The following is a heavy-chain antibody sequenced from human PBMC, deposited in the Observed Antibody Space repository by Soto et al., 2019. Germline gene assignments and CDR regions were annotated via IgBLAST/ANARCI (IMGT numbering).Heavy chain of an antibody. Sequence: GGSPRLSCAASGFTFSSYAMHWVRQAPGKGLEWVAVISYDGSNKYYADSVKGRFTISRDNSKNTLYLQMNSLRAEDTAVYYCARIGGEFWSGTLDYWGQGTLVTVSS. CDR1: GFTFSSYA. CDR2: ISYDGSNK. J-gene: IGHJ4*02. D-gene: IGHD3-3*01. CDR3: ARIGGEFWSGTLDY. V-gene: IGHV3-30-3*01.